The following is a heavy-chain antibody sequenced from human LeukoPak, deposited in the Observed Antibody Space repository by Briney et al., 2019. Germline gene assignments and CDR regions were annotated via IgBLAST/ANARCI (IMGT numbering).Heavy chain of an antibody. CDR3: AKDYGSGRIYFDH. CDR1: GFTFENYA. J-gene: IGHJ4*02. CDR2: ISGHSETT. Sequence: GGSLRLSCGASGFTFENYAMTWVRQAPGQGLEWVSSISGHSETTYYAVSVRGRFTISRDNSKNTLFLQMNTLRADDTAVYSCAKDYGSGRIYFDHWGRGTLVTVSS. D-gene: IGHD1-1*01. V-gene: IGHV3-23*01.